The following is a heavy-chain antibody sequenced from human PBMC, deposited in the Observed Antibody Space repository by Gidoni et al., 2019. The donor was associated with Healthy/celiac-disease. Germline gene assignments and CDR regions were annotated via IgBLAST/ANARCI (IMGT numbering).Heavy chain of an antibody. D-gene: IGHD5-18*01. CDR2: IRGSGGST. Sequence: EVQLLESGGGLVQPGGSLRLSCAASGFTFSSYAMSCVRQAPGKGLEWVPAIRGSGGSTYYADSVKGRFTISRDNSKNTLYLQMNSLRAEDTAVYYCAKDIGRRRGYSYGEGDYWGQGTLVTVSS. J-gene: IGHJ4*02. CDR3: AKDIGRRRGYSYGEGDY. V-gene: IGHV3-23*01. CDR1: GFTFSSYA.